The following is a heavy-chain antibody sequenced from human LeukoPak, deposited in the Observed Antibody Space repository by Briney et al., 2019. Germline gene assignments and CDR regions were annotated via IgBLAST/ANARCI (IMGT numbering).Heavy chain of an antibody. CDR2: ISTSGNT. J-gene: IGHJ4*02. CDR3: ARRGGREQLLPYSLDY. Sequence: SETLSLTSTVSGGSISGYYLNWIRQPPGKGLEWIGYISTSGNTNYNPSLKSRVTISVDTSRNQFSLRLSSVTSADTAVYYCARRGGREQLLPYSLDYWGQGTLVTVSS. V-gene: IGHV4-4*09. CDR1: GGSISGYY. D-gene: IGHD6-13*01.